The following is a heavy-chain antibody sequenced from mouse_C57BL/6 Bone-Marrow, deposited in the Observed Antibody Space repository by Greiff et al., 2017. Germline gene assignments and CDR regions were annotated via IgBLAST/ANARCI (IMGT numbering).Heavy chain of an antibody. CDR1: GYTFTDYE. J-gene: IGHJ2*01. D-gene: IGHD1-1*01. V-gene: IGHV1-15*01. CDR3: TRGGTVVAVDY. CDR2: IDPETGGT. Sequence: QVQLQQSGAELVRPGASVTLSCKASGYTFTDYEMHWVKQTPVHGLEWIGAIDPETGGTAYNQKFKGKAILTADKSSSTAYMELRSLTSEDSAVYYCTRGGTVVAVDYWGQGTTLTGSS.